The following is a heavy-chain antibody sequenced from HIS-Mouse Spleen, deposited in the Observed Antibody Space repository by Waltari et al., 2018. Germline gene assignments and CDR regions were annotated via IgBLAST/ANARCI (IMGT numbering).Heavy chain of an antibody. J-gene: IGHJ4*02. Sequence: QVQLVQSGAEVKKPGASVKVSCKASGYTLHSYDINLVRQATGQGLEWMGWMNPNSGNTGYAQKFQGRVTMTRNTSISTAYMELSSLRSEDTAVYYCARGHDYSNYFDYWGQGTLVTVSS. V-gene: IGHV1-8*01. CDR1: GYTLHSYD. CDR2: MNPNSGNT. D-gene: IGHD4-4*01. CDR3: ARGHDYSNYFDY.